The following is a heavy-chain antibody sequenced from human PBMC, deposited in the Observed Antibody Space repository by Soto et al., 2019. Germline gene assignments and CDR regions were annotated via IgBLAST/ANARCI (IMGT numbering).Heavy chain of an antibody. CDR3: ARDQTDSGGYSDS. J-gene: IGHJ4*02. Sequence: QVQLVESGGGVVQPGGSLRLSCEASGFNFSSYGIHWVRQAPGKRLEWVAIIWNDGSNEYYADSVKGRFTISRDNSKNTVYLQVSKLRAEDTAVYFCARDQTDSGGYSDSWGQGTLVTVSS. D-gene: IGHD3-22*01. CDR2: IWNDGSNE. CDR1: GFNFSSYG. V-gene: IGHV3-33*01.